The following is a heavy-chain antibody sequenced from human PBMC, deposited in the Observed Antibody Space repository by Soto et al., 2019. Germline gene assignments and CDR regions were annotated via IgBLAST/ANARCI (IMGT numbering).Heavy chain of an antibody. CDR2: IRSKDYGGTT. Sequence: GGSLRLSCTASGFTFGDYAMSWFRQAPGKGLEWVGFIRSKDYGGTTEYAASVKGRFTISRDDSKSIAYLQMNSLKTEDTAVYYCTRGYSSSWYSGGYDYWGQGTLVTVSS. V-gene: IGHV3-49*03. CDR3: TRGYSSSWYSGGYDY. J-gene: IGHJ4*02. CDR1: GFTFGDYA. D-gene: IGHD6-13*01.